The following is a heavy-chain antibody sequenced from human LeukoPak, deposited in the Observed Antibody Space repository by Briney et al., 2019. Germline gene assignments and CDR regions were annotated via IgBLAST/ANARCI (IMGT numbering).Heavy chain of an antibody. CDR2: IWYDGSNK. J-gene: IGHJ6*02. CDR1: GFTFSSYG. D-gene: IGHD2-2*01. CDR3: ARERDCSSTSCYLSGMDV. V-gene: IGHV3-33*01. Sequence: PGGSLRLSCAASGFTFSSYGMHWVRQAPGKGLEWVAVIWYDGSNKYYADSVKGRFTISRDNSKNTLYLQMNSLRVEDTAVYYCARERDCSSTSCYLSGMDVWGQGTTVTVSS.